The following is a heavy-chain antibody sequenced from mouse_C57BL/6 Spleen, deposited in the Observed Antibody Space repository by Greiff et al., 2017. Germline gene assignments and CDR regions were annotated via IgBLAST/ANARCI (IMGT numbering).Heavy chain of an antibody. J-gene: IGHJ3*01. CDR2: ISYSGNT. D-gene: IGHD4-1*01. CDR3: ARGTGAWFAY. Sequence: EVQVVESGPGMVKPSQSLSLTCTVTGYSITSGYDWHWIRHFPGNKLEWMGYISYSGNTNYNPSLKSRISITHDTSKNHFFLKLSSVTTEDTATYDCARGTGAWFAYWGQGTLVTVSA. V-gene: IGHV3-1*01. CDR1: GYSITSGYD.